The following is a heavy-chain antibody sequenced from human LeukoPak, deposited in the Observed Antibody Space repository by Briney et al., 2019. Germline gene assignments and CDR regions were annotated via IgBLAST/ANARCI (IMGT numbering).Heavy chain of an antibody. CDR2: ISTSWCDI. Sequence: GGSLRLSCAASGFTFSTYSMSWVRQSLGKGLEWVSSISTSWCDIYYADSVKGRFTISRDNAKNSLYLQMNSLRADETAVYYCARGYCSGGSCYWNWFDPWGQGTLVTVSS. CDR3: ARGYCSGGSCYWNWFDP. J-gene: IGHJ5*02. CDR1: GFTFSTYS. V-gene: IGHV3-21*01. D-gene: IGHD2-15*01.